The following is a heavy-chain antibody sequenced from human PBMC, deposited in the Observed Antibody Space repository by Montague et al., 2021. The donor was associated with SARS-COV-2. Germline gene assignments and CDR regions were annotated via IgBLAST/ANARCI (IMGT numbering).Heavy chain of an antibody. CDR3: AREDRWNWFDP. Sequence: SETLSLTCTVSGDSISIYYWSWIRQPPGKGLEWIGYIYYRGSTNYNPSLETRVTISVDPSKNQFSLKLSSVTAADTAVYYCAREDRWNWFDPWGQGTLVIVSS. V-gene: IGHV4-59*01. CDR1: GDSISIYY. D-gene: IGHD5-24*01. CDR2: IYYRGST. J-gene: IGHJ5*02.